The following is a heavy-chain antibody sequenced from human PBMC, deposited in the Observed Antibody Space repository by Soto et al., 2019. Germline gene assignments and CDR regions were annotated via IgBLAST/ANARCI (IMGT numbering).Heavy chain of an antibody. V-gene: IGHV1-69*13. D-gene: IGHD3-22*01. J-gene: IGHJ5*02. CDR1: GGTFSSYA. CDR3: ARILYYDSSGYSDWFDP. Sequence: SVKVSCKASGGTFSSYAISWVRQAPGQGLEWMGGIIPIFGTANYAQKFQGRVTITADESTSTAYMELGSLRSEDTAVYYCARILYYDSSGYSDWFDPWGKGTLVTVSS. CDR2: IIPIFGTA.